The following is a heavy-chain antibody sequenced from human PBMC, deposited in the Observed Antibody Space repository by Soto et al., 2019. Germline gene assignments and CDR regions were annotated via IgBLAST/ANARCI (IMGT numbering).Heavy chain of an antibody. J-gene: IGHJ5*02. D-gene: IGHD6-13*01. CDR2: INAGNGNT. V-gene: IGHV1-3*01. CDR3: ARDLRQQLVRGWFDP. Sequence: ASLKVYCKTAGYTFTSYAMHCGRHTNGQRLEWMGWINAGNGNTKYSQKFQGRVTITRDTSASTAYMELSSLRSEDTAVYYCARDLRQQLVRGWFDPWGQGTLVTVSS. CDR1: GYTFTSYA.